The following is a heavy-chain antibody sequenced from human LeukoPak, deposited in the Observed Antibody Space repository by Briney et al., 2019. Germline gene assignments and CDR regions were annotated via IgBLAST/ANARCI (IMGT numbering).Heavy chain of an antibody. D-gene: IGHD5-12*01. V-gene: IGHV1-18*01. CDR2: ISAYNGNT. CDR1: GYTFTSYG. J-gene: IGHJ4*02. Sequence: GASVKVSCKASGYTFTSYGISWVRQAPGQGLEWMGWISAYNGNTNYAQKLQGRVTMTTDISTSTAYMELRSLRSDDTAVYYCARVLVWWLRPTFDYWGQGTLVTVSS. CDR3: ARVLVWWLRPTFDY.